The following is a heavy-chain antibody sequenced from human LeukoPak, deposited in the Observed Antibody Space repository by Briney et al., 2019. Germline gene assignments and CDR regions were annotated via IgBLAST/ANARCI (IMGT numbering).Heavy chain of an antibody. CDR2: IYYSGST. CDR1: GGSISSYY. CDR3: AREDYYDSSGYYTDAFDI. D-gene: IGHD3-22*01. Sequence: SETLSLTCTVSGGSISSYYWSWIRQPPGKGLEWIGYIYYSGSTKYNPSLKSRVTISVDTSKNQFSLKLSSVPAADTAVYYCAREDYYDSSGYYTDAFDIWGQGTMVTVSS. J-gene: IGHJ3*02. V-gene: IGHV4-59*01.